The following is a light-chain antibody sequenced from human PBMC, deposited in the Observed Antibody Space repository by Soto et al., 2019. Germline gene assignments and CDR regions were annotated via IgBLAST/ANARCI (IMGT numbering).Light chain of an antibody. CDR2: AAS. CDR1: QAISDS. CDR3: QQFKSYPYP. V-gene: IGKV1-9*01. J-gene: IGKJ2*01. Sequence: IQLTQSPSSLSASVGDRVTITCRASQAISDSLVWYQQNPGQAPKRLIYAASTLQSGVPSRFSGSGSGTDFTLTISSLHPADFATYYCQQFKSYPYPFGQGTKLEI.